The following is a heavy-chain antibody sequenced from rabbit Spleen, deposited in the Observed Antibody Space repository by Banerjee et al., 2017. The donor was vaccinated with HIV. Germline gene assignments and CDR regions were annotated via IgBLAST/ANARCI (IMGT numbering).Heavy chain of an antibody. CDR2: IDPVFGSA. J-gene: IGHJ4*01. CDR3: ARGSNGGVNGWVDYFTL. D-gene: IGHD2-1*01. CDR1: GFDFSSYY. V-gene: IGHV1S7*01. Sequence: QLKESGGGLVQPGGSLKLSCKASGFDFSSYYMSWVRQAPGKGLEWIGYIDPVFGSAYYASWVNGRFSISRENTQNTVSLQLNSLTAADTATYFCARGSNGGVNGWVDYFTLWGQGTLVTVS.